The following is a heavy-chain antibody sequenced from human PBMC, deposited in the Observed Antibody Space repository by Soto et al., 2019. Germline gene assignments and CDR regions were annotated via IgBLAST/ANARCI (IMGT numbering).Heavy chain of an antibody. CDR3: ARDRLHKTSSITFDY. D-gene: IGHD2-21*01. CDR2: IIPILDIP. J-gene: IGHJ4*02. V-gene: IGHV1-69*04. Sequence: GASVKVSCKASGGTFSRYTFTWVRQAPGQGLEWMGRIIPILDIPNYAQNFQGRVTITADKSTSTAYMELSSLTSDDTAVYYCARDRLHKTSSITFDYWGQGALVTVSS. CDR1: GGTFSRYT.